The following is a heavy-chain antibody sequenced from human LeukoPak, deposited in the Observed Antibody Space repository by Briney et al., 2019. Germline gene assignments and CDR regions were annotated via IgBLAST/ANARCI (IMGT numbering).Heavy chain of an antibody. V-gene: IGHV3-33*05. D-gene: IGHD2-2*01. Sequence: PGGSLRLSCAASGFTFSNYGMHWVRQAPGKGLEWVAAIQYDGSKTYYADSVKGRLTISRDNSKNTVYLQMSSLRGEDTAVYYCARDNCGSPSCYDYWGQGTLVTVSS. CDR2: IQYDGSKT. CDR3: ARDNCGSPSCYDY. CDR1: GFTFSNYG. J-gene: IGHJ4*02.